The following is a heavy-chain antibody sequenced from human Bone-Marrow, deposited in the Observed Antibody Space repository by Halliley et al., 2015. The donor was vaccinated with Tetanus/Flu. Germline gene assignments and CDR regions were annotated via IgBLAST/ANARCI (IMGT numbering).Heavy chain of an antibody. Sequence: QLVQSGGEVKKPGASVKVSCKASGYTYTSYGISWVRQAPGQGLEWMGWISTYNDKTNYAQRLQGRVTMTTDTSTSTAYMELRSLRSDDTAVYYCARFWSGYSVDYWGQGTLVTVSS. CDR2: ISTYNDKT. J-gene: IGHJ4*02. D-gene: IGHD3-3*01. CDR3: ARFWSGYSVDY. CDR1: GYTYTSYG. V-gene: IGHV1-18*01.